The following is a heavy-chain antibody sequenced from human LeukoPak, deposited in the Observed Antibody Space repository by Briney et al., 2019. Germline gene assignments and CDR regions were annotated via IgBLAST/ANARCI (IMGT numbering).Heavy chain of an antibody. Sequence: PGGSLRPSCAASGFTFDDYGMSWVRQAPGKGLEWVSGINWNGGSTGYADSVKGRFTISRDNAKNSLYLQMNSLRAEDTALYYCARPVHGASDYYYYMDVWGKGTTVTVSS. CDR3: ARPVHGASDYYYYMDV. CDR1: GFTFDDYG. D-gene: IGHD4-17*01. CDR2: INWNGGST. J-gene: IGHJ6*03. V-gene: IGHV3-20*04.